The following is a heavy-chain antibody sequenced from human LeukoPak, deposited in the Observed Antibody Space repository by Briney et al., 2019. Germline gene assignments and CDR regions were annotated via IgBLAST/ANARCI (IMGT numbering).Heavy chain of an antibody. J-gene: IGHJ6*02. D-gene: IGHD4-11*01. CDR3: ARDIYSNYGSDYGMDV. CDR2: INPSGGST. V-gene: IGHV1-46*01. CDR1: GGTFISYA. Sequence: ASVKVSCKASGGTFISYAISWVRQAPGQGLEWMGIINPSGGSTSYAQKFQGRVTMTRDTSTSTVYMELSSLRSEDTAVYYCARDIYSNYGSDYGMDVWGQGTTVTVSS.